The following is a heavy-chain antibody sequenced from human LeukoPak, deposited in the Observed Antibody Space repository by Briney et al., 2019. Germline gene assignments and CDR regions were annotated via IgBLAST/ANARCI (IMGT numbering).Heavy chain of an antibody. CDR2: IYYSGNT. CDR1: GVSISSYY. V-gene: IGHV4-59*01. J-gene: IGHJ4*02. Sequence: SETLSLTCTVSGVSISSYYWSWIRQPPGKGLEYIGYIYYSGNTNYNPSLKSRVTISVDTSKNQFSLKLSSVTAAGTAVYYCARGTSSLDYWGQGTLVTVSS. CDR3: ARGTSSLDY.